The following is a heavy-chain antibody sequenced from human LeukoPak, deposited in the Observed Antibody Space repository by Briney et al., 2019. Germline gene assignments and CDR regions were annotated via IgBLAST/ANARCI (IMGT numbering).Heavy chain of an antibody. CDR3: ARAGDYYDSSGYPFDY. Sequence: GASVKVSCKASGGTFSSYAISWVRQAPGQGLEWMGGIIPIFGTANYAQKFQGRVTITTDESTSTAYMELSSLRSEDTAVYYCARAGDYYDSSGYPFDYWGQGTLVTVSS. CDR2: IIPIFGTA. CDR1: GGTFSSYA. J-gene: IGHJ4*02. D-gene: IGHD3-22*01. V-gene: IGHV1-69*05.